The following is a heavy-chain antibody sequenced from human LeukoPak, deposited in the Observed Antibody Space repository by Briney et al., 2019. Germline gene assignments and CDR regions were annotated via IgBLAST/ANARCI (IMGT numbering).Heavy chain of an antibody. CDR2: IKGDGSST. CDR3: TKKLWWDCSGTNCPKADLFDP. J-gene: IGHJ5*02. D-gene: IGHD2-2*01. Sequence: GGSLRLSCAASGFTFSNYWMHWVRQTPGEGLVCVSLIKGDGSSTTYADSVKGRFTISRDNAKNTVYLQMNSLRAEDTAVYYCTKKLWWDCSGTNCPKADLFDPWGQGTLVTVSS. V-gene: IGHV3-74*01. CDR1: GFTFSNYW.